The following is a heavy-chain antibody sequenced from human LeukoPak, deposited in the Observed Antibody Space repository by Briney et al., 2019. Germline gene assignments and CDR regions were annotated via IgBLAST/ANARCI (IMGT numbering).Heavy chain of an antibody. Sequence: ASVKVSCKASGYTFTNYGISWVRQGPGQGLEWMGWISGYNDDTNYAQSLQGRVTMTTDTSTNTVYMELRNLRSDDTAVYYCARNTSIMSSRDFGFWGQGTLVTVSS. J-gene: IGHJ4*02. CDR2: ISGYNDDT. D-gene: IGHD2-21*01. V-gene: IGHV1-18*01. CDR3: ARNTSIMSSRDFGF. CDR1: GYTFTNYG.